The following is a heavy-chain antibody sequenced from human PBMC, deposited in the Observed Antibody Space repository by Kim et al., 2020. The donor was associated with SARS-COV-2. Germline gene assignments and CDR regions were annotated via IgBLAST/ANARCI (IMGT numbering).Heavy chain of an antibody. CDR2: ISDSGDRT. D-gene: IGHD4-17*01. Sequence: GGSLRLSCAVSGLASFSLYAMTWVRQVPGKGLEWVSGISDSGDRTYYVDSVKGRFIISRDNSKSTVYMQMNSLRAEDTALYYFTPNSYGDPSDYWGQGTL. CDR1: GLASFSLYA. V-gene: IGHV3-23*01. CDR3: TPNSYGDPSDY. J-gene: IGHJ4*02.